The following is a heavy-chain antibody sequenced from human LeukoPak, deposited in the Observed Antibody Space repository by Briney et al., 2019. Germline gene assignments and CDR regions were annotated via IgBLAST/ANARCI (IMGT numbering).Heavy chain of an antibody. V-gene: IGHV1-3*01. CDR3: ARDYEGTYYDFWSGYPNWFDP. D-gene: IGHD3-3*01. CDR1: GYTFTSYA. Sequence: ASVKVSCTASGYTFTSYAMHWVRQAPGQRLERMGWINAGNGNTKYSQKFQGRVTITRDTSASTAYMELSSLRSEDTAVYYCARDYEGTYYDFWSGYPNWFDPWGQGTLVTVSS. CDR2: INAGNGNT. J-gene: IGHJ5*02.